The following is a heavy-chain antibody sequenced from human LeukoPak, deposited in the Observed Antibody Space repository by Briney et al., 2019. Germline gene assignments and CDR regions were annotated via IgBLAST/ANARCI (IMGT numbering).Heavy chain of an antibody. CDR1: GGSISSGGYS. CDR3: ARGVFGASEYDFWSGEFDP. CDR2: IYHSGST. D-gene: IGHD3-3*01. Sequence: AQTLSLTCAVSGGSISSGGYSWSWIRQPPGKGLEWTGYIYHSGSTYYNPSLKSRVTISVDRSKTQFSLKLSSVTAADTAVYYCARGVFGASEYDFWSGEFDPWGQGTLVTVSS. J-gene: IGHJ5*02. V-gene: IGHV4-30-2*01.